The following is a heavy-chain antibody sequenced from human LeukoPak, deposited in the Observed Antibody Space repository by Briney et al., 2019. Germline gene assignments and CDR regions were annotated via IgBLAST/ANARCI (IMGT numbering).Heavy chain of an antibody. V-gene: IGHV1-8*02. D-gene: IGHD3-3*02. J-gene: IGHJ4*02. CDR2: MNPNSGNT. CDR1: GGTFSSYA. CDR3: ARWGPISLHY. Sequence: ASVKVSCKASGGTFSSYAINWVRQATGQGPEWMGWMNPNSGNTGYAQKFQGRVTMTRNTSISTAYMELSSLRFEDTAVYYCARWGPISLHYWGQGTLVTVSS.